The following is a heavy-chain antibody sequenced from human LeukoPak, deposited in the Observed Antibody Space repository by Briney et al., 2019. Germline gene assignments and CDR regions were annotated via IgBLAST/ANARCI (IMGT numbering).Heavy chain of an antibody. D-gene: IGHD3-10*01. Sequence: GGSLRLSCAASGFTFSSYWMHWVRQAPGKGLVWVSRINSDGSSTRYADSVKGRFTISRDNAKNSVYLQMNSLRAEDTALYYCARLSAYYYGSYFYYYMDVWGKGTTVTVSS. CDR3: ARLSAYYYGSYFYYYMDV. J-gene: IGHJ6*03. CDR2: INSDGSST. CDR1: GFTFSSYW. V-gene: IGHV3-74*01.